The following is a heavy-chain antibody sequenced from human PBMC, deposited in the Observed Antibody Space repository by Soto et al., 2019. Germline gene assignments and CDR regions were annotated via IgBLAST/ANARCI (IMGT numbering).Heavy chain of an antibody. CDR2: ISSSSSYI. Sequence: GSLRLSCAASGFTLSSCSMNWVRQAPGKGLEWVSSISSSSSYIYYADSVKGRFTISRDNAKNSLYLQMNSLRAEDTAVYYCVRGPDYEGYFDYWGQGTLVTVSS. J-gene: IGHJ4*02. D-gene: IGHD3-22*01. CDR3: VRGPDYEGYFDY. V-gene: IGHV3-21*01. CDR1: GFTLSSCS.